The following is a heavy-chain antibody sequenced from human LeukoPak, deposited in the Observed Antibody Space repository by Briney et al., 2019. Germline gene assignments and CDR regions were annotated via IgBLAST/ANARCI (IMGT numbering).Heavy chain of an antibody. Sequence: ASVKVSCKASGYTFTGYYMHWVRQAPGQGLEWLGWINPNSGGTNYAQKFQGRVTMTRDTSISTAYMELSRLRSDDTAVYYCATIAAAGYNWFDPWGQGTLVTVSS. CDR3: ATIAAAGYNWFDP. D-gene: IGHD6-13*01. CDR2: INPNSGGT. V-gene: IGHV1-2*02. CDR1: GYTFTGYY. J-gene: IGHJ5*02.